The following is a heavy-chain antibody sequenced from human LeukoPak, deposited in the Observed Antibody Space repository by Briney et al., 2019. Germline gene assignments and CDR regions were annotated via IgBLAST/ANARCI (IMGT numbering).Heavy chain of an antibody. CDR1: GYTFTGYY. D-gene: IGHD5-12*01. CDR2: INPNTGGT. Sequence: ASVKVSCEASGYTFTGYYMHWVRQAPGQGLESMGWINPNTGGTYYAQKFQGRVTMTRDTSISTAYMELSSLISDDTAVYYCARPKDSGYDYFDPWGQGTLVTVSS. V-gene: IGHV1-2*02. J-gene: IGHJ5*02. CDR3: ARPKDSGYDYFDP.